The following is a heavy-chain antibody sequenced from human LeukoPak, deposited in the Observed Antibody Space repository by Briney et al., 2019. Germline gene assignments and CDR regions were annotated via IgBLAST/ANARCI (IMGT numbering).Heavy chain of an antibody. V-gene: IGHV4-34*01. Sequence: SETLSLTCAVYGGSFSGYYWSWIRQPPGKGLEWIGEINHSGSTNYNPSLKSRVTISVDTSKNQFSLKLSSVTAADTAVYYCARHYRWLLNANWFDPWGQGTLVTVSS. CDR1: GGSFSGYY. J-gene: IGHJ5*02. CDR3: ARHYRWLLNANWFDP. D-gene: IGHD3-22*01. CDR2: INHSGST.